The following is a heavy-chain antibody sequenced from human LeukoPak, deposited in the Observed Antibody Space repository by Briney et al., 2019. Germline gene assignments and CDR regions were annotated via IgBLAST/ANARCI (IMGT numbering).Heavy chain of an antibody. CDR1: GGAISSYY. CDR3: ARLYWPPDAFDI. J-gene: IGHJ3*02. CDR2: IYYSGTT. V-gene: IGHV4-59*12. Sequence: PSETLSLTCTISGGAISSYYWSWIRQPPGKGLEWIGYIYYSGTTNYNPSLKSRVTISVDASKNQFSLKLSPVTAADTAVYYCARLYWPPDAFDIWGQGTMVTVSS. D-gene: IGHD2-8*02.